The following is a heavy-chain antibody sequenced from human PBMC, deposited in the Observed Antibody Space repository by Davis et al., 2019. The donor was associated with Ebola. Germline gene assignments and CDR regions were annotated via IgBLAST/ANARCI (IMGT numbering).Heavy chain of an antibody. CDR3: ARLGKRGMLYLDY. D-gene: IGHD2-8*01. CDR2: IDHSGTA. V-gene: IGHV4-34*01. CDR1: GGPFSGYY. J-gene: IGHJ4*02. Sequence: MPSETLSLTCGANGGPFSGYYWSWIRQPPGRGLEWIAEIDHSGTANYNSSLKSRVTISVDKSKNQFSLKLSSVTAADTAVYYCARLGKRGMLYLDYWGQGTLVTVSS.